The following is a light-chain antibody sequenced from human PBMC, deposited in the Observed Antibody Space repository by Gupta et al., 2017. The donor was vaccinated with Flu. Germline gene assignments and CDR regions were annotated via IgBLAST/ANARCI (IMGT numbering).Light chain of an antibody. V-gene: IGKV3-15*01. CDR3: QQYNDWPPYT. J-gene: IGKJ2*01. CDR1: QSIGTN. CDR2: GAS. Sequence: EIVMTQSPGTLSVSPGEGATLSCRASQSIGTNVAWYQQKAGQAPRLFIYGASTRASGVPARFSGSGSGTEFTLTISSLQAEDFAVYYCQQYNDWPPYTFGQGTNLEIK.